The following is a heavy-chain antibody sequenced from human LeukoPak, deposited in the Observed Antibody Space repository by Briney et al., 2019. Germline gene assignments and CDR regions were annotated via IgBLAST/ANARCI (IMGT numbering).Heavy chain of an antibody. Sequence: SETLSLTCTVSGGSISSSSNYWGWIRQPSGKGLEWIGYIYYSGSTKYNPSLKSRVTISVDTSKNQFSLRLSSVTAADTAVYYCARDWGVSARPGYMDVWGKGTTVTVSS. V-gene: IGHV4-61*01. CDR2: IYYSGST. D-gene: IGHD6-6*01. CDR1: GGSISSSSNY. J-gene: IGHJ6*03. CDR3: ARDWGVSARPGYMDV.